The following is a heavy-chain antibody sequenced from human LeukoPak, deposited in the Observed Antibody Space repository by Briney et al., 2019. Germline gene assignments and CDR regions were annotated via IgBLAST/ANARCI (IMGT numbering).Heavy chain of an antibody. CDR3: ARQAGGGHSSSPSPSDY. V-gene: IGHV3-30-3*01. J-gene: IGHJ4*02. D-gene: IGHD6-13*01. CDR2: ISYDGSNK. CDR1: GFTFSSYA. Sequence: GGSLRLSCAASGFTFSSYAMHWVRQAPGKGLEWVAVISYDGSNKYYADSVKGRFTISRDNSKNTLYLQMNSLRAEDTAVYYFARQAGGGHSSSPSPSDYWGQGTLVTVSS.